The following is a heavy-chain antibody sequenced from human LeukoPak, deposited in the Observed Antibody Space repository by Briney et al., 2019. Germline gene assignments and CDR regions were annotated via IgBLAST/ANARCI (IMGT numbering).Heavy chain of an antibody. J-gene: IGHJ6*03. CDR3: ARPMTTVYHYYYYMDV. D-gene: IGHD4-11*01. Sequence: GGSLRLSCAASGFTFSSYWMSWVRQAPGKGLEWVANIKQDGSEKYYVDSVKGRFTISRDNAKNSLYLQMNSLRAEDTAVYYCARPMTTVYHYYYYMDVWGKGTTVTISS. CDR1: GFTFSSYW. CDR2: IKQDGSEK. V-gene: IGHV3-7*01.